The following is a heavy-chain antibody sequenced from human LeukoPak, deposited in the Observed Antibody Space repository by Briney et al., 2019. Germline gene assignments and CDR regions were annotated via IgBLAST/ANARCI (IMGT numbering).Heavy chain of an antibody. CDR1: GYTLTELS. D-gene: IGHD2-15*01. Sequence: ASVKVSCKVSGYTLTELSMHWVRQAPGKGLEWMGGFDPEDGETIYAQKFQGRVTVTEDTSTDTAYMELSSLRSEDTAVYYCATAPGGSCDCEGAFDIWGQGTMVTVSS. CDR2: FDPEDGET. J-gene: IGHJ3*02. V-gene: IGHV1-24*01. CDR3: ATAPGGSCDCEGAFDI.